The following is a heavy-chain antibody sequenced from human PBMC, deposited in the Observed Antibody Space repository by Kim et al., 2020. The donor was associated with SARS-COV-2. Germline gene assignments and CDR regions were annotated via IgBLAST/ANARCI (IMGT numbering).Heavy chain of an antibody. V-gene: IGHV4-59*01. J-gene: IGHJ3*02. CDR1: GGSISSYY. D-gene: IGHD6-13*01. CDR2: IYYSGST. Sequence: SETLSLTCTVSGGSISSYYWSWIRQPPGKGLEWIGYIYYSGSTNYNPSLKSRVTISVDTSKNQFSLKLSSVTAADTAVYYCAREESIAAENAFDIWGQGTMVTVSS. CDR3: AREESIAAENAFDI.